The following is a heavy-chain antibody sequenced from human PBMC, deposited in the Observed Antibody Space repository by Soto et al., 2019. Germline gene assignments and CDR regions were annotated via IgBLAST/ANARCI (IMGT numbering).Heavy chain of an antibody. CDR2: IIPILGRA. CDR3: ARPSLAYCGGDCYSAFDY. CDR1: GGTFSSYA. J-gene: IGHJ4*02. Sequence: QVQLVQSGAAVKKPGSSVKVSCKASGGTFSSYAISWVRQAPGQWLEWMGGIIPILGRANYAQKFQGRVTFTADKSTSTAYMELSSLRSEDTAVYYCARPSLAYCGGDCYSAFDYGCQGTLVTVSS. D-gene: IGHD2-21*02. V-gene: IGHV1-69*06.